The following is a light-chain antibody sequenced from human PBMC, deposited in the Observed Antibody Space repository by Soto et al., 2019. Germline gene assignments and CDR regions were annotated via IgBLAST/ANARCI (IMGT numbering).Light chain of an antibody. V-gene: IGKV3-20*01. CDR2: GAS. CDR3: QQYGSSPKT. J-gene: IGKJ2*01. Sequence: EIVLTQSPGTLSLSPGERATLSCRASQSVGSSYLAWYQHKPGQAPRLLIYGASSRATGIPDRFSGSGSGTDFTVTISSLEPEDFAVYYCQQYGSSPKTFGQGTKLEIK. CDR1: QSVGSSY.